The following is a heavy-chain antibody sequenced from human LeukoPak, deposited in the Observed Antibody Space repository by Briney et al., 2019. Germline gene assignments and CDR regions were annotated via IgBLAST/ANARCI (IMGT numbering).Heavy chain of an antibody. CDR3: ARAWSGSGLEYFQH. CDR2: IYHSGST. CDR1: GYSISSGYY. V-gene: IGHV4-38-2*02. Sequence: SETLSLTCTVSGYSISSGYYWGWIRQPPGKGLEWIGSIYHSGSTNYNPSLKSRVTISVDKSKNQFSLKLSSVTAADTAVYYCARAWSGSGLEYFQHWGQGTLVTVSS. J-gene: IGHJ1*01. D-gene: IGHD3-3*01.